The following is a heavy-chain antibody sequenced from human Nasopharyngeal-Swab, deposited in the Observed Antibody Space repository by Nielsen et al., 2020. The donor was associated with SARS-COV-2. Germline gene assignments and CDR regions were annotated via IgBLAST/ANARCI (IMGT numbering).Heavy chain of an antibody. J-gene: IGHJ4*02. CDR1: GFTFSTYW. CDR3: ASDLAGSDY. Sequence: GGSLRLSCAASGFTFSTYWMSWVRQAPGKGLEWVANINQDGSEQYYVDSVKGRFTISRDNAKTSLYLQMNSLRADDTAVYYCASDLAGSDYWGQGTLVTVSS. V-gene: IGHV3-7*01. CDR2: INQDGSEQ. D-gene: IGHD6-13*01.